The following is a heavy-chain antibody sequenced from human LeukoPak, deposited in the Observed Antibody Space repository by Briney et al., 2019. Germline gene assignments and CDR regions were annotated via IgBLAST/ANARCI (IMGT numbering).Heavy chain of an antibody. CDR3: ARDSSQYDFRSGYQLKYSYMDV. CDR2: IDGDGSTT. Sequence: GGSLRVSCAASGFTFSDYWMHWVRQAPGKGLVWVSCIDGDGSTTNYADSVKGRFTISRDNAKNTLYLQMNSLRAEDTAVYYCARDSSQYDFRSGYQLKYSYMDVWGKGTTVTVSS. J-gene: IGHJ6*03. V-gene: IGHV3-74*01. CDR1: GFTFSDYW. D-gene: IGHD3-3*01.